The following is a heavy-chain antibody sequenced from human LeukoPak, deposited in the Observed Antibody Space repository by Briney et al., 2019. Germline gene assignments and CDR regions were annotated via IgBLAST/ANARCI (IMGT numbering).Heavy chain of an antibody. CDR2: ISSSSSYI. J-gene: IGHJ4*02. Sequence: MSGGSLRLSCAASGFTFGGVNMNWVRQAPGKGLDWVASISSSSSYIYNADSVKGRFTISRDNAKNSLYLQMDSLRAEDTAVYYCARDGAGHYFDYWGQGALVTVSS. D-gene: IGHD1-14*01. CDR3: ARDGAGHYFDY. CDR1: GFTFGGVN. V-gene: IGHV3-21*01.